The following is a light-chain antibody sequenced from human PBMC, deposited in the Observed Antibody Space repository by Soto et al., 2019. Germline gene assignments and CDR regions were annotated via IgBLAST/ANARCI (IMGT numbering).Light chain of an antibody. CDR1: QSVSTNY. Sequence: EIVLTQSPGTVSLSPGARAPLSCRASQSVSTNYLAWYQQKPGQAPRLLIYRTSSRATGIPDRFSGSGSGTDFTLTISRLEPEDFAVYYCQQYGSSPPITFGQGTRLEIK. V-gene: IGKV3-20*01. J-gene: IGKJ5*01. CDR2: RTS. CDR3: QQYGSSPPIT.